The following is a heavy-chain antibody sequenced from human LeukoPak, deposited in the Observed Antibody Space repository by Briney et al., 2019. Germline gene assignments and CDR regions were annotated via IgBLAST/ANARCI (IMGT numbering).Heavy chain of an antibody. Sequence: GGSLRLSCAASGFTFSTYNMNWVRQAPGKGLEWVSSITSSSSYIYYTDSLKGRFTISRDNAKNSLNLQMNSLRAEDTAVYYCARDSGYSGYSDYWGQGTLVTVSS. J-gene: IGHJ4*02. CDR2: ITSSSSYI. CDR3: ARDSGYSGYSDY. V-gene: IGHV3-21*04. D-gene: IGHD5-12*01. CDR1: GFTFSTYN.